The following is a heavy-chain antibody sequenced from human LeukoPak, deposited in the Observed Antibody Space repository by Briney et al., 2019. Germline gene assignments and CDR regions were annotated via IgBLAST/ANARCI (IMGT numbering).Heavy chain of an antibody. Sequence: GGSLRLSCVGSGFSFGRHAMNWVRQVPGKGLEWVSSVFDSGAPSYYAASVEGRFTISRDTSKNTLYLQMGRLTAEDTAIYYCTRAVGGGRDAYDIWGQGTTVTVSS. V-gene: IGHV3-23*01. D-gene: IGHD3-16*01. CDR3: TRAVGGGRDAYDI. CDR1: GFSFGRHA. J-gene: IGHJ3*02. CDR2: VFDSGAPS.